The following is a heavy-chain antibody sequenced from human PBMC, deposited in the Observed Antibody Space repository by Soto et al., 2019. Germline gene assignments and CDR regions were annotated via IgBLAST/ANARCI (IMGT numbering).Heavy chain of an antibody. V-gene: IGHV3-30*18. CDR1: GFTFSSYG. J-gene: IGHJ4*02. CDR3: AKGSYSGSYFVALDY. Sequence: PGGSLRLSCAASGFTFSSYGMHWVRQAPGKGLEWVAVISYDGSNKYYADSVKGRFTISRDNSKNTLYLQMNSLRAEDTAVYYCAKGSYSGSYFVALDYWGQGTLVTVSS. CDR2: ISYDGSNK. D-gene: IGHD1-26*01.